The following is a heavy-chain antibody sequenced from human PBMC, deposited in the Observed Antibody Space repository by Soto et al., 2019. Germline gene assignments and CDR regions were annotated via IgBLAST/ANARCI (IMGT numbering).Heavy chain of an antibody. CDR2: ISSSGSTI. CDR3: AITRGYSYGYMWDKYYYYYYMDV. CDR1: GFTFSDYY. D-gene: IGHD5-18*01. Sequence: GGSLRLSCAASGFTFSDYYMSWIRQAPGKGLEWVSYISSSGSTIYYADSVKGRFTISRDNAKNSLYLQMNSLRAEDTAVYYCAITRGYSYGYMWDKYYYYYYMDVWGRGTTVTVSS. J-gene: IGHJ6*03. V-gene: IGHV3-11*01.